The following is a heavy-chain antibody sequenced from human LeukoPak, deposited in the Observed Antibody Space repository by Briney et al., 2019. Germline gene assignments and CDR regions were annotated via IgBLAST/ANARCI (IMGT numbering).Heavy chain of an antibody. J-gene: IGHJ4*02. CDR3: VTKGITSLRTSFDY. CDR1: GFTFSSYA. V-gene: IGHV3-23*01. CDR2: ISGSGGST. Sequence: GGSLRLSCAASGFTFSSYAMSWVRQAPGKGLEWVSAISGSGGSTYYADSVKGRFTISRDNSKNTLYLQMNSLRAEDTAVYYCVTKGITSLRTSFDYWGQGTLVTVSS. D-gene: IGHD3-3*01.